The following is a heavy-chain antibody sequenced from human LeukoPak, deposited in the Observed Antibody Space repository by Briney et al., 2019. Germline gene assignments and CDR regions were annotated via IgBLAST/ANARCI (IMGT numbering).Heavy chain of an antibody. CDR3: AKALDGGATTPDH. CDR1: GFTFSSYG. D-gene: IGHD1-26*01. J-gene: IGHJ4*02. V-gene: IGHV3-33*06. Sequence: GGSLRLSCAASGFTFSSYGMHWVRQAPGKGLEWVAVIWYDGSNKYYADPVKGRFTISRDNSKNTLYLQMNSLRAEDTAVYYCAKALDGGATTPDHWGQGTLVTVSS. CDR2: IWYDGSNK.